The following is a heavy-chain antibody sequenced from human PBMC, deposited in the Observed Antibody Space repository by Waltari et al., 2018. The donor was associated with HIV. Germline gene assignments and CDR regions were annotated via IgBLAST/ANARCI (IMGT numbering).Heavy chain of an antibody. V-gene: IGHV4-39*01. CDR3: ARAVSGASFDY. Sequence: QLQLQESGPGLVKPSEPLSLTCTVSGGSISSSGYYWGWIRQSPGKGLEGIGNIYYSGSTYYNPSLKSRVTISVDTSKNQFSLKLSSVTAADTAVYYCARAVSGASFDYWGQGTLVTVSS. CDR2: IYYSGST. D-gene: IGHD6-19*01. J-gene: IGHJ4*02. CDR1: GGSISSSGYY.